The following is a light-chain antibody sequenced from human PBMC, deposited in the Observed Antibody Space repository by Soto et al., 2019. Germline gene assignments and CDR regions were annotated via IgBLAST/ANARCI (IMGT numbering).Light chain of an antibody. CDR2: FAS. CDR3: QQYNKWPLT. CDR1: ESVSNN. Sequence: EIVMTQSPATLYVSPGEKATLSCRASESVSNNLAWYQQKPGQAPRLLIYFASTRATGIPARFSGSGSGTEFTLTISSLQSEDFAVYYCQQYNKWPLTFGGGTKVETK. J-gene: IGKJ4*01. V-gene: IGKV3-15*01.